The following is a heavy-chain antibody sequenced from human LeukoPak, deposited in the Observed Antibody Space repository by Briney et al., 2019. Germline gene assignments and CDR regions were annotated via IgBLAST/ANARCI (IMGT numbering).Heavy chain of an antibody. V-gene: IGHV4-59*01. CDR3: ARVRNSRVTTGAGWFDP. CDR2: IYYSGST. J-gene: IGHJ5*02. CDR1: GFTFSSYS. D-gene: IGHD4-11*01. Sequence: SGTPCLACTVSGFTFSSYSLSWIRQPPGKGLEWVAYIYYSGSTKYNASPKSRVTISVDTSKNQFSLKLSSVSAADTAVYYCARVRNSRVTTGAGWFDPWGQGTLVTVSS.